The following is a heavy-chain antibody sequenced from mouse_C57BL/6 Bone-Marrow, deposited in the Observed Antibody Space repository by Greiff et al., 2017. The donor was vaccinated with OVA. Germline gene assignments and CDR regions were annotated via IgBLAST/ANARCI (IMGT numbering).Heavy chain of an antibody. CDR3: ARDRGSSYYFDY. Sequence: EVKLVESGGGLVKPGGSLKLSCAASGFTFSDYGMHWVRQAPEKGLEWVAYISSGSSTIYYADTVKGRFTISRDNAKNTLFLQMTSLRSEATAMYYCARDRGSSYYFDYWGQGTTLTVSS. D-gene: IGHD1-1*01. CDR2: ISSGSSTI. V-gene: IGHV5-17*01. J-gene: IGHJ2*01. CDR1: GFTFSDYG.